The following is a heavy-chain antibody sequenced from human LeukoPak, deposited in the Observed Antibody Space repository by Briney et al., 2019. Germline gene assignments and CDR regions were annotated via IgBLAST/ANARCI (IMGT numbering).Heavy chain of an antibody. D-gene: IGHD1-26*01. J-gene: IGHJ4*02. CDR2: IYSGGST. CDR1: GFTFSSYW. CDR3: ARGGGEVGATTDY. V-gene: IGHV3-53*04. Sequence: GGSLRLSCAASGFTFSSYWMSWVRQAPGKGLEWVSVIYSGGSTYYADSVKGRFTISRHNSKNTLYLQMNSLRAEDTAVYYCARGGGEVGATTDYWGQGTLVTVSS.